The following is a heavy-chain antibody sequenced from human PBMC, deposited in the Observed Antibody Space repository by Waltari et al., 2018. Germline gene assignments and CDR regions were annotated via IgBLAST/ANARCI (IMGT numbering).Heavy chain of an antibody. V-gene: IGHV3-7*01. J-gene: IGHJ4*02. Sequence: EVQLVESGGTLVQPGGSLRLSCAVSGLTFSRFWMTWVRQAPGKGLEWVANINQDGSEKHYVDSVKCRFTISRDNAKNSLSLQMNSLRAEDTAVYCCASGGHVDYCGQGTLVTVSS. CDR2: INQDGSEK. CDR3: ASGGHVDY. CDR1: GLTFSRFW.